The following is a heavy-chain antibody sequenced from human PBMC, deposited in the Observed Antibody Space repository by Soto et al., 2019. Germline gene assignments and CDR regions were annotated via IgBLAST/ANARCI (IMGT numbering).Heavy chain of an antibody. CDR1: GLTFSNSW. J-gene: IGHJ3*01. V-gene: IGHV3-15*01. Sequence: DVQLVESGGGLVKPGGSLRISCEGSGLTFSNSWMSWVRQAPGKGLEWVGRIKTIADGGTTDYAATVKGRFTISRDDSKKTLYLQMNNLKTEDTAVYYCGTGSAFDFWGQGTMVTVSP. CDR3: GTGSAFDF. D-gene: IGHD1-26*01. CDR2: IKTIADGGTT.